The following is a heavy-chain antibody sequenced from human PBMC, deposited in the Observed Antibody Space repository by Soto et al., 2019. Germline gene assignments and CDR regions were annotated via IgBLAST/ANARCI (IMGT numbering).Heavy chain of an antibody. D-gene: IGHD6-19*01. V-gene: IGHV1-2*02. J-gene: IGHJ5*02. CDR2: INPNSGGT. CDR1: GYTFTGYY. Sequence: AASVKVSCKASGYTFTGYYMHWVRQAPGQGLEWMGWINPNSGGTNYAQKFQGRVTMTRDTSISTAYMELSRLRSDDTAVYYCARSPIAVAAPISWFDPWGQGTLVTVSS. CDR3: ARSPIAVAAPISWFDP.